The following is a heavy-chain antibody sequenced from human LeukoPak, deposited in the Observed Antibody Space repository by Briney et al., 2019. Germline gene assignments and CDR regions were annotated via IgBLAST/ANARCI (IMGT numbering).Heavy chain of an antibody. CDR3: AELGITMIGGV. CDR1: GFIFSDYA. Sequence: GGSLRLSFAASGFIFSDYAMSWVRQAPGKGLEWVSSISSSSNYIYYADSVKGRFTISRDNAKNSLYLQMNSLRAEDTAVYYCAELGITMIGGVWGKGTTVTISS. D-gene: IGHD3-10*02. J-gene: IGHJ6*04. V-gene: IGHV3-21*01. CDR2: ISSSSNYI.